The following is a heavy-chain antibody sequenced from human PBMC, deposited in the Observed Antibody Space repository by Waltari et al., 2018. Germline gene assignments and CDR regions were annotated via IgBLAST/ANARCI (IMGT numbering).Heavy chain of an antibody. J-gene: IGHJ4*02. CDR3: ARGVDTRD. CDR2: IYTSGST. V-gene: IGHV4-61*02. Sequence: QVQLQESGPGLVKPSQTLSLTCTVSGGSISSGSYYWSWIRQPAGKGLEWIGRIYTSGSTNYNPSLKSRVTISVDTSKNQFSLKLSSVTAADTAVYYCARGVDTRDWGQGTLVTVSS. D-gene: IGHD3-10*01. CDR1: GGSISSGSYY.